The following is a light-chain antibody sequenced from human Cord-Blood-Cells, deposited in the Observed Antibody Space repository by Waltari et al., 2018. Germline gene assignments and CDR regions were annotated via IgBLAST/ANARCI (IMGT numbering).Light chain of an antibody. CDR3: QSYDSSLSGVV. V-gene: IGLV1-40*01. CDR1: SSNIGAGYD. J-gene: IGLJ2*01. Sequence: QSVLTQPPSVSGAPGQRVTISCTGSSSNIGAGYDVHWYQQLPGTAPKPLIYGTSNRPSGVPDRFSGSKSGTSASLAITGLQAEDEADYYGQSYDSSLSGVVFGGGTKLTVL. CDR2: GTS.